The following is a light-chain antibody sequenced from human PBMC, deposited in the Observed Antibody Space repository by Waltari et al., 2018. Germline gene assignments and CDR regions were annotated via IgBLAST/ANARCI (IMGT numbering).Light chain of an antibody. Sequence: TVLAQSPVTLSLSPGERATLSCGASQHVFNTYLAWFQQQPGLAPRLLMYDASSRAAGIPDRVTGSVCGTNFTLTLSRLEPEDFAVYYCQQYGSSPPGAFGQGTKLEI. CDR1: QHVFNTY. CDR2: DAS. CDR3: QQYGSSPPGA. J-gene: IGKJ2*01. V-gene: IGKV3D-20*01.